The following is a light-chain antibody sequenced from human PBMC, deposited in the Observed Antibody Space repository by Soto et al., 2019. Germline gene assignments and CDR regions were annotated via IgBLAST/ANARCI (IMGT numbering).Light chain of an antibody. J-gene: IGKJ1*01. CDR1: QSVASSS. CDR3: QHYGGSQGT. Sequence: EIVLTQSPGTLSLSPGERATLSCRASQSVASSSIAWYQQRLGQAPRLLIYGASNRATGIPDRLSGSGSGTDFTLTFSRLDPEDFAVYYCQHYGGSQGTFGQGTKVEIK. V-gene: IGKV3-20*01. CDR2: GAS.